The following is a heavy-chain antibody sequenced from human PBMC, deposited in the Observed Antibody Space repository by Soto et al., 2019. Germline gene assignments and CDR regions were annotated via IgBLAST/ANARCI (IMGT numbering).Heavy chain of an antibody. Sequence: SQTLSLACTVSAVSFSRESPWICIRQPPGMGLDTMGHISNSRSPCYHPPFRNRLSSSVDTSKNQFSLKVKSVTAADTAVYYCARAWDFWGQGTLVPVSS. CDR1: AVSFSRESP. CDR3: ARAWDF. J-gene: IGHJ1*01. V-gene: IGHV4-30-4*01. D-gene: IGHD1-26*01. CDR2: ISNSRSP.